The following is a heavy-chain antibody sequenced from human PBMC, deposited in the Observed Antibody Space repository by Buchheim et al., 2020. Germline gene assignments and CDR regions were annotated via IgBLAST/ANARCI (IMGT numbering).Heavy chain of an antibody. CDR2: IGPVGTTT. CDR1: GLTLSGYA. V-gene: IGHV3-23*01. J-gene: IGHJ6*03. D-gene: IGHD2/OR15-2a*01. Sequence: ELQLLESGGALIRPGGSLRLSCSASGLTLSGYAMTWVRQAPGKGLEWVSLIGPVGTTTRYADSVLGRFSFSRDNSENTVFLQMNSLRADDTAVYFCARIKFYLLHYMDVWGRGTT. CDR3: ARIKFYLLHYMDV.